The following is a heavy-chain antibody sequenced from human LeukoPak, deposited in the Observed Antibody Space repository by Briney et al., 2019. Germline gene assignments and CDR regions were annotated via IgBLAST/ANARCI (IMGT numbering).Heavy chain of an antibody. V-gene: IGHV4-34*01. CDR3: ARARGRYYYGSGSYPFDY. CDR2: INHSGST. Sequence: SETLSLTCAVYGGSFSGYYWSWIRQPPGKGLEWIGEINHSGSTNYNPSLKSRVTISVDTSKNQFSLKLSSVTAADTAVYYCARARGRYYYGSGSYPFDYWGQGTLVTVSS. J-gene: IGHJ4*02. D-gene: IGHD3-10*01. CDR1: GGSFSGYY.